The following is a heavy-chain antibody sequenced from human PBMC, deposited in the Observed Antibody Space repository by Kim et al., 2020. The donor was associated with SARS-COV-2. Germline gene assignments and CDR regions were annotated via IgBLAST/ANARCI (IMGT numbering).Heavy chain of an antibody. D-gene: IGHD6-19*01. Sequence: AACVKGRFTISRDNAKNSLYLQMNSLRAEDTAVYYCARGGAVAGSDAFDIWGQGTMVTVSS. CDR3: ARGGAVAGSDAFDI. J-gene: IGHJ3*02. V-gene: IGHV3-11*06.